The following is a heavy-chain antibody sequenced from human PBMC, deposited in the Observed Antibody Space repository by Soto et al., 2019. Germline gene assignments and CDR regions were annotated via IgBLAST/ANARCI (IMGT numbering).Heavy chain of an antibody. J-gene: IGHJ5*02. CDR3: ARGGIVVVTAKTNWFDP. Sequence: SETLSLTCTVSGGSMSIYYLSLIRQPPGKGLEWIGEINHSGSTNYNPSLKSRVTISVDTSKNQFSLKLSSVTAADTAVYYCARGGIVVVTAKTNWFDPWGQGTLVTVSS. CDR2: INHSGST. V-gene: IGHV4-34*01. CDR1: GGSMSIYY. D-gene: IGHD2-21*02.